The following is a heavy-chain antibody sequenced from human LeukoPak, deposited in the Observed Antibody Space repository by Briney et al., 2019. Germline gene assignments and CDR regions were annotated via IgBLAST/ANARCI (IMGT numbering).Heavy chain of an antibody. V-gene: IGHV1-69*06. Sequence: SVKVSCKASGGTFSSYAISWVRQAPGQGLEWMGGIIPIFGTANYAQKFQGRVTITADKSTSTAYMELSSLRSEDTAVYYCARSPTVLRYFDWLLYWGQGTMVTVSS. CDR1: GGTFSSYA. D-gene: IGHD3-9*01. J-gene: IGHJ3*01. CDR2: IIPIFGTA. CDR3: ARSPTVLRYFDWLLY.